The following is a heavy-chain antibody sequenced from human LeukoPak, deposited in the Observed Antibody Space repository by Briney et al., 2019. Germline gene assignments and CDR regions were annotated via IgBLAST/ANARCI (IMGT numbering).Heavy chain of an antibody. D-gene: IGHD2-2*01. Sequence: PSETLSLTCTVSGGSISSGSYYWSWIRQPAGKGLEWIGRIYTSGSTNYNPSLKSRVTMSVDTSKNQFSLKLSSVTAADTAVYYCARDLGSRYCSSTSCLYHFDYWGQGTLVTVSS. V-gene: IGHV4-61*02. CDR2: IYTSGST. CDR3: ARDLGSRYCSSTSCLYHFDY. CDR1: GGSISSGSYY. J-gene: IGHJ4*02.